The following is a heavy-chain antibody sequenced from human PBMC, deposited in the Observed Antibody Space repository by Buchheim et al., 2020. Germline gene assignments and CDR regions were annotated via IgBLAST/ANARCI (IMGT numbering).Heavy chain of an antibody. CDR1: GFTFSTYA. D-gene: IGHD1-14*01. V-gene: IGHV3-23*01. Sequence: EVQLLESGGGLVQPGGSLRLSCAASGFTFSTYAMTWVRLVPGKGLEWVSGISGSGLSTKYHDSVKGRFTISRANSKNKLHLQMSTLRAEDTAEYYCAKTGQGWEGGDYLDYWGQGTL. CDR2: ISGSGLST. J-gene: IGHJ4*02. CDR3: AKTGQGWEGGDYLDY.